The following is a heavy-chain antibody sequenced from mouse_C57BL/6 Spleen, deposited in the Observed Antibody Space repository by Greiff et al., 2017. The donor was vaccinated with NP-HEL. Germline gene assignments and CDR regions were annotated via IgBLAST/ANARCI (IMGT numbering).Heavy chain of an antibody. CDR1: GFNIKDDY. J-gene: IGHJ2*01. V-gene: IGHV14-4*01. Sequence: VQLQQSGAELVRPGASVKLSCTASGFNIKDDYMHWVKQRPEQGLEWIGWIDPENGDTEYASKFQGKATITADTSSNTAYLQLSSLTSEDTAVYYCTTGLTTVVATRTLFDYWGQGTTLTVSS. CDR3: TTGLTTVVATRTLFDY. CDR2: IDPENGDT. D-gene: IGHD1-1*01.